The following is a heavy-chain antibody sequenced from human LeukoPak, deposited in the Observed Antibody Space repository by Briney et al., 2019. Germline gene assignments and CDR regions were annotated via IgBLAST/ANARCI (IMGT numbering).Heavy chain of an antibody. CDR3: ARHQRYCSSTSCYFYYMDV. CDR1: GGSISSSSYY. CDR2: IYYSGST. Sequence: SETLSLTCTVSGGSISSSSYYWGWIRQPPGKGLEWIGSIYYSGSTYYNPSLKSRATISVDTSKNQFSLKLSSVTAADTAVYYCARHQRYCSSTSCYFYYMDVWGKGTTVTVSS. V-gene: IGHV4-39*01. J-gene: IGHJ6*03. D-gene: IGHD2-2*01.